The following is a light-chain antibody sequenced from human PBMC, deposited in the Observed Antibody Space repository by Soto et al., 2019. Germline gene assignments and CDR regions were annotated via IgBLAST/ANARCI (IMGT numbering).Light chain of an antibody. CDR1: QSVSSSY. J-gene: IGKJ5*01. CDR2: GAS. V-gene: IGKV3-20*01. CDR3: QQYGSF. Sequence: EIVLTQSPATLSLSPGERATLSCRASQSVSSSYLAWYQQKPGQAPRLLIYGASSRATGIPDRFSGRGSGTDFTLTISRLEPEDFAVYYCQQYGSFFGQGTRLEIK.